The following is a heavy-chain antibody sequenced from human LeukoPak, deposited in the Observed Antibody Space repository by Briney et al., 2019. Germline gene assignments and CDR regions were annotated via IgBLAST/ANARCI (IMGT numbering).Heavy chain of an antibody. J-gene: IGHJ4*02. CDR1: GYDFTNYW. CDR2: IYPDDSDT. D-gene: IGHD6-19*01. V-gene: IGHV5-51*01. CDR3: VRQADSSGWYYFDY. Sequence: GESLKISFQGSGYDFTNYWIGWVRPMPGKGLEWMAIIYPDDSDTKYNPSFQGQVAISSDKSISTAYLQWSSLKASDTAIYYCVRQADSSGWYYFDYWGPGTRVTVTS.